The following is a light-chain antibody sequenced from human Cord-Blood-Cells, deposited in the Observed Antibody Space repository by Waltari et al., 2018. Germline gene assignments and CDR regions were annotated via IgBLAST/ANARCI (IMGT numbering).Light chain of an antibody. V-gene: IGKV3-15*01. Sequence: EIVMTQSPATLSVSPGERATLSCRASKSVSSNLAWYQQKPGQAPRLLIYGASTRATGIPARFSGSGCGTEFTLTISSLQSEDFAVYYCQQYNNWPRTFGQGTKVEIK. CDR3: QQYNNWPRT. J-gene: IGKJ1*01. CDR2: GAS. CDR1: KSVSSN.